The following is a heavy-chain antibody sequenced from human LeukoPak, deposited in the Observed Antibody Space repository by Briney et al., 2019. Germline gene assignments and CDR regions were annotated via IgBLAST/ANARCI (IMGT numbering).Heavy chain of an antibody. CDR1: GXTFSSYS. Sequence: GGSLRLSCAASGXTFSSYSMNWVRQAPGKGLEWVSSISTTSRYIYYADSVKGRFTVSRDNAKKSLYLQMNSLRAEDTAVYYCARGNSDYDHDYWGQGTLVTVSS. D-gene: IGHD4-11*01. CDR2: ISTTSRYI. J-gene: IGHJ4*02. V-gene: IGHV3-21*01. CDR3: ARGNSDYDHDY.